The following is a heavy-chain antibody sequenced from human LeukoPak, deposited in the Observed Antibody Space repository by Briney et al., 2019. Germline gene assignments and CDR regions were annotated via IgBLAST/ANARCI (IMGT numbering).Heavy chain of an antibody. CDR3: AKDVSTMIVTPDY. CDR2: ISWNSGSI. J-gene: IGHJ4*02. Sequence: PGRSLRLSCAASGFTFDDYAMHWVRQAPGKGLEWVSGISWNSGSIGYADSVKGRFTISRDNAKNSLYLQMNSLRAEDTALYYCAKDVSTMIVTPDYWGQGTLVTVSS. CDR1: GFTFDDYA. V-gene: IGHV3-9*01. D-gene: IGHD3-22*01.